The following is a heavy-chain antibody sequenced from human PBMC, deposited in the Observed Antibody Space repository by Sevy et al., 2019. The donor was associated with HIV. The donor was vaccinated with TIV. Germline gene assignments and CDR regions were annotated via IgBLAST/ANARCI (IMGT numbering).Heavy chain of an antibody. J-gene: IGHJ6*02. V-gene: IGHV3-30*04. D-gene: IGHD2-15*01. Sequence: GESLKISCAASGFTFSSYAMHWVRQAPGMGLEWVAVISYDGSNKYYADSVKGRFTISRDNSKNTLHLQMNSLRAEDTAVYYCARVGHCSGGSCYWDYYYGMDVWGQGTTVTVSS. CDR1: GFTFSSYA. CDR3: ARVGHCSGGSCYWDYYYGMDV. CDR2: ISYDGSNK.